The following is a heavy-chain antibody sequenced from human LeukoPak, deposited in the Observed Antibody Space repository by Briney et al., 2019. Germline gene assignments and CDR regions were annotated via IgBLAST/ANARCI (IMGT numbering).Heavy chain of an antibody. J-gene: IGHJ5*02. CDR2: ISRSSSTI. V-gene: IGHV3-48*01. D-gene: IGHD6-19*01. CDR3: ARARYSSGWYVAGSTLDP. CDR1: GFTFSTYS. Sequence: GGSLRLSCAASGFTFSTYSMNWVRQAPGKGLEWVSYISRSSSTIYYAESVKGRFTISRDNAKNSLYLQMNSLRAEDTAVYYCARARYSSGWYVAGSTLDPWGQGTLVTVSS.